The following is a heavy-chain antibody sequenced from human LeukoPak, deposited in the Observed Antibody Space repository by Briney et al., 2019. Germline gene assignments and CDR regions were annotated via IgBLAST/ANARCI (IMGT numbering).Heavy chain of an antibody. CDR1: GYTFTRYG. J-gene: IGHJ3*02. CDR3: ARQSYVWGSYRPDDAFDI. V-gene: IGHV1-18*01. D-gene: IGHD3-16*02. Sequence: ASVKVSCKASGYTFTRYGISWVRQAPGQGLEWMGWISGSNGNTNYAQKFQGRVAMTTDTSTSTAYMEVRSLRPDDTAVYYCARQSYVWGSYRPDDAFDIWGQGTMVTVSS. CDR2: ISGSNGNT.